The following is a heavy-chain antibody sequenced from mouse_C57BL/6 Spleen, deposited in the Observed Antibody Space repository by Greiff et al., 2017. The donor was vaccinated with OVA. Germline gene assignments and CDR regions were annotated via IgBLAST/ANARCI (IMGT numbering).Heavy chain of an antibody. V-gene: IGHV5-17*01. Sequence: EVHLVESGGGLVKPGGSLKLSCAASGFTFSDSGMHWVRQAPEKGLEWVADISSGSSTIYYADTVKGRFTIARDNAKNTLFLQMTGLRSEDTAMYYCARNNWGFGYWGQGTTLTVSS. D-gene: IGHD4-1*01. J-gene: IGHJ2*01. CDR1: GFTFSDSG. CDR2: ISSGSSTI. CDR3: ARNNWGFGY.